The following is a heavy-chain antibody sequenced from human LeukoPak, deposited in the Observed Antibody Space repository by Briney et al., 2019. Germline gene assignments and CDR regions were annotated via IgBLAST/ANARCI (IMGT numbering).Heavy chain of an antibody. CDR2: INRSGST. J-gene: IGHJ5*02. D-gene: IGHD3-10*01. CDR3: ARERDYYGSGSYSFDP. V-gene: IGHV4-34*01. Sequence: YGGXXXXYYXXWIRQPPXKGLEGIGEINRSGSTNYNPSLKSRVTISVDTSKNQFSLKLSSVTAADTAVYYCARERDYYGSGSYSFDPWGQGTLVTVSS. CDR1: GGXXXXYY.